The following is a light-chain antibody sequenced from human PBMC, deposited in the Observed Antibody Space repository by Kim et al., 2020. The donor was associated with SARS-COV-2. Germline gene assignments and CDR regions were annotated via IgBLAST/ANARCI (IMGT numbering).Light chain of an antibody. J-gene: IGKJ5*01. Sequence: VGDRVTITCRASQSISSYLNWYQQKPGKAPKLLIYAASSLQSGVPSRFSGSGSGTDFTLTISSLQPEDFATYYCQQSYSTLSITFGQGTRLEIK. CDR2: AAS. V-gene: IGKV1-39*01. CDR1: QSISSY. CDR3: QQSYSTLSIT.